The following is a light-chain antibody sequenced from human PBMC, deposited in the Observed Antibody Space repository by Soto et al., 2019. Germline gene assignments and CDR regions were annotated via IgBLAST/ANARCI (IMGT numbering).Light chain of an antibody. CDR3: CSYAGSDTLV. Sequence: QSALTQPRSVSGSPGQSVTISCTGTSSDVGGYNYVSWYQQHPGRAPKLIIYDVNKRPSGVPDRFSGSKSDNTASLTISGLQAEDEADYYCCSYAGSDTLVFGGGTKLTVL. V-gene: IGLV2-11*01. CDR2: DVN. J-gene: IGLJ2*01. CDR1: SSDVGGYNY.